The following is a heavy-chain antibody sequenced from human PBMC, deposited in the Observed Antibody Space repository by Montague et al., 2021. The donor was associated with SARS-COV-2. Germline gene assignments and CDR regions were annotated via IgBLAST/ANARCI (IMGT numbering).Heavy chain of an antibody. D-gene: IGHD1-1*01. CDR3: ARNRANAGSFDI. CDR1: GGSITVSRYD. V-gene: IGHV4-39*01. CDR2: VHYTGTT. J-gene: IGHJ3*02. Sequence: SETLSLTCTVSGGSITVSRYDWGWIRQPPGKGLEWIGSVHYTGTTSYNASLKIRLTISVDTSENQFSLKMTSVTASDTAVYYCARNRANAGSFDIWGQGTTVTVSS.